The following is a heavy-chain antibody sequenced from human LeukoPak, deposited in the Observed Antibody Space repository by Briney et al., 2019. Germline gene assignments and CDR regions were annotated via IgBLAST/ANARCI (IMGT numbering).Heavy chain of an antibody. J-gene: IGHJ4*02. D-gene: IGHD6-13*01. V-gene: IGHV4-4*07. CDR3: ARDLLYSSSWHPFDY. CDR1: GGSFSGYY. CDR2: IYTSGST. Sequence: PSETLSLTCAVYGGSFSGYYWSWIRQPPGKGLEWIGRIYTSGSTNYNPSLKSRVTMSVDTSKNQFSLKLSSVTAADTAVYYCARDLLYSSSWHPFDYWGQGTLVTVSS.